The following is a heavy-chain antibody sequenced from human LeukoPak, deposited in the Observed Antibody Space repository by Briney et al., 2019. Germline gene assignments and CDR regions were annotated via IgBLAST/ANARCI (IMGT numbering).Heavy chain of an antibody. J-gene: IGHJ4*02. CDR3: ARWHYYDSSGVDY. CDR1: GGSISSSNW. Sequence: SGTLSLTCAVSGGSISSSNWWSWVRQPPGKGLEWIGEIYHSGSTNYNPSLKSRVTISVDTSKNQFSLKLSSVTAADTAVYYCARWHYYDSSGVDYWGQGTLVTVSS. CDR2: IYHSGST. V-gene: IGHV4-4*02. D-gene: IGHD3-22*01.